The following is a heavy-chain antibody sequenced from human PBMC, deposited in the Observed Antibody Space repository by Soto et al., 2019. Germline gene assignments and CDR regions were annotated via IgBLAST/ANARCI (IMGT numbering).Heavy chain of an antibody. CDR2: IYHSGST. CDR3: ARGFDDSRGYSPPFAY. J-gene: IGHJ4*02. V-gene: IGHV4-30-2*01. CDR1: GGSISGGGYS. D-gene: IGHD3-22*01. Sequence: SQTLSLTWAVSGGSISGGGYSWSWIRQPPGKGLEWIGYIYHSGSTYYNQSLKSRVTISVDGSKNQFSLKVNSVTAADTAVYFCARGFDDSRGYSPPFAYWGQGIVVTVTS.